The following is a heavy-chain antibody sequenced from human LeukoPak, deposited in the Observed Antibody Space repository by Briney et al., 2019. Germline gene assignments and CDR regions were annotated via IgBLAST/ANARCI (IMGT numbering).Heavy chain of an antibody. V-gene: IGHV1-69*13. D-gene: IGHD4-11*01. CDR3: ARVDSNYYMDV. J-gene: IGHJ6*03. Sequence: SVKVSCKASGGTFSSYTISWVRQAPGRGPEWMGGIIPIFGTANYAQKFQGRVTITADESTSTAYMELSSLRSEDTAVYYCARVDSNYYMDVWGKGTTVTVSS. CDR1: GGTFSSYT. CDR2: IIPIFGTA.